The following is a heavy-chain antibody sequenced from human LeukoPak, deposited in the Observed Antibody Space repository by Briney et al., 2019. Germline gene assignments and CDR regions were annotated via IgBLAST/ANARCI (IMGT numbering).Heavy chain of an antibody. D-gene: IGHD2-15*01. J-gene: IGHJ4*02. Sequence: PSETLSLTCTVSGGSISSYYWSWIRQPPGKGLEWIGYIYYSGSTNYNPSLKSRVTISVDTSKNQFSLKLSSVIAADTAVYYCARVGYCSGGSCSYFDYWGQGTLVTVSS. CDR3: ARVGYCSGGSCSYFDY. V-gene: IGHV4-59*01. CDR2: IYYSGST. CDR1: GGSISSYY.